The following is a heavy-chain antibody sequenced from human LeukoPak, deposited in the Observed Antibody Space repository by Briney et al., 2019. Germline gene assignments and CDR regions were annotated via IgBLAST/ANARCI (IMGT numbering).Heavy chain of an antibody. CDR2: IRYDGSNK. CDR3: AKDQVGATVGALGY. D-gene: IGHD1-26*01. Sequence: TGGSLRLSCAASGFTFSSYGMHWVRQAPGKGLEWVAFIRYDGSNKYYADSVKGRFTISRDNSKNTLYLQMNSLRAADTAVYYCAKDQVGATVGALGYWGQGTLVTVSS. V-gene: IGHV3-30*02. CDR1: GFTFSSYG. J-gene: IGHJ4*02.